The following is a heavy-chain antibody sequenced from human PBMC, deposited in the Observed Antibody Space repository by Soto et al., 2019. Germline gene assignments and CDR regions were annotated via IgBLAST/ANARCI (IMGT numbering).Heavy chain of an antibody. V-gene: IGHV3-30*18. CDR1: GFTFSSYG. CDR3: AKDSVSYVDTAMVGAFDP. Sequence: QVQLVESGGGVVQPGRSLRLSCAASGFTFSSYGMHWVRQAPGKGLEWVAVISYDGSNKYYADSVKGRFTISRDNSKNTLYLQMNSLRAQDTAVYYCAKDSVSYVDTAMVGAFDPWGQGTLLTVSS. CDR2: ISYDGSNK. D-gene: IGHD5-18*01. J-gene: IGHJ5*02.